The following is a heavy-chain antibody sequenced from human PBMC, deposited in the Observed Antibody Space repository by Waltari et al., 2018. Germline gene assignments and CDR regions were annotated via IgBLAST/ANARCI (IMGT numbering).Heavy chain of an antibody. CDR3: ARLTNTVTTT. CDR2: IYHSGST. V-gene: IGHV4-38-2*01. J-gene: IGHJ4*02. CDR1: GYSISSGYY. D-gene: IGHD4-17*01. Sequence: QVQLQESGPGLVKPSETLSLPCAVSGYSISSGYYWGWIRQPPGKGLEWIGSIYHSGSTYYNPSLKSRVTISVDTSKNQFSLKLSSVTAADTAVYYCARLTNTVTTTWGQGTLVTVSS.